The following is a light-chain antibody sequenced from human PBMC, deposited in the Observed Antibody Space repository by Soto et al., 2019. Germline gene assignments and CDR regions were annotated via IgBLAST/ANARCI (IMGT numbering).Light chain of an antibody. CDR1: QSLLYSSNNKNY. CDR3: HQYYSTPST. V-gene: IGKV4-1*01. Sequence: DIVMTQSPDSLAVSLGERATINCKSSQSLLYSSNNKNYLAWYQQKPGQPPKLLIYWASTRESGVPDRFSGSESGTDFTLTISSLQAEDVAVYYCHQYYSTPSTFGQGTKLEIK. J-gene: IGKJ2*01. CDR2: WAS.